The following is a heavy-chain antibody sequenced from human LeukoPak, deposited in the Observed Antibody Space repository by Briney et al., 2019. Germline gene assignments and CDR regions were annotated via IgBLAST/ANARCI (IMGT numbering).Heavy chain of an antibody. CDR1: GDSVSSKSAA. D-gene: IGHD5-18*01. J-gene: IGHJ6*02. V-gene: IGHV6-1*01. CDR2: TYYRSKWYN. Sequence: SQTLSLTCAISGDSVSSKSAAWTWIRQSPSRGLEWLGRTYYRSKWYNDYAVSVKSRITINPDTSKNQFSLQLNSVTPEDTAVYYCARVNSLGYSYGYYYYGMDVWGQGTTVTVSS. CDR3: ARVNSLGYSYGYYYYGMDV.